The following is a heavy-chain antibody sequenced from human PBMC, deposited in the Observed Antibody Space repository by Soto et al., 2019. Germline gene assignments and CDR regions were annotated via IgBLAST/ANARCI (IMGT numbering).Heavy chain of an antibody. V-gene: IGHV6-1*01. Sequence: SQTLSLTCAISVDSVSSNSAAWNWIRQSPSSCLEWQGRTYDRPKWYNDYAVSVKSRITISPDTSKNQFSLQLNSVTPEDTAVYYCARDSDYAGLFDYWGQGTLVTVSS. CDR2: TYDRPKWYN. CDR1: VDSVSSNSAA. CDR3: ARDSDYAGLFDY. D-gene: IGHD4-17*01. J-gene: IGHJ4*02.